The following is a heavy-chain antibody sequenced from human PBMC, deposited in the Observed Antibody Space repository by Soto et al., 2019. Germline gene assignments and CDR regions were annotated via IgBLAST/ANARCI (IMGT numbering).Heavy chain of an antibody. CDR3: WVRINLGASGPLDN. CDR1: GYTFTGYN. CDR2: IDPSNGRR. D-gene: IGHD3-16*01. Sequence: QVQLVQSGAEVKKPGASVKVSCEASGYTFTGYNIHWVRQAPGQGLEWMGWIDPSNGRRRFAEKFEDRVRLAVDTSSNTANMDLTSLKPEDTAVYFCWVRINLGASGPLDNWGRGTLVTVSA. J-gene: IGHJ4*01. V-gene: IGHV1-2*02.